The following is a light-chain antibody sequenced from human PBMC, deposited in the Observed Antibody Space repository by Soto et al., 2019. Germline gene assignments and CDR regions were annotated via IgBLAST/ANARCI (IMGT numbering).Light chain of an antibody. J-gene: IGLJ1*01. CDR1: SSDVGYDNY. CDR3: SSYTSTSTYV. V-gene: IGLV2-14*01. Sequence: QSVLTQPASVSGSPGQSITISCTGASSDVGYDNYVSWYQQHPGRAPKSLIYEVSNRPSGVSNRFSGSKSGNTASLTISGLQAEDEADSYCSSYTSTSTYVFGTGTKVTVL. CDR2: EVS.